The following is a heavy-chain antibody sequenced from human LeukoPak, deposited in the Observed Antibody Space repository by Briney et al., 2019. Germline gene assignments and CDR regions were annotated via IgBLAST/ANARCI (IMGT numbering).Heavy chain of an antibody. V-gene: IGHV1-8*02. J-gene: IGHJ6*04. CDR2: MNPNSGNT. Sequence: ASVKVSCTASGYTFINQAISWVRQATGQGLEWMGWMNPNSGNTGYAQKFQGRVTMTRNTSISTAYMELSSLRSEDTAVYYCARERGVWGKGTTVTVSS. CDR1: GYTFINQA. CDR3: ARERGV.